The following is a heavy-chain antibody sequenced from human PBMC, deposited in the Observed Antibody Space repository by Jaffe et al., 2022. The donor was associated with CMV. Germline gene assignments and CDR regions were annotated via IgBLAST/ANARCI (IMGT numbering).Heavy chain of an antibody. J-gene: IGHJ6*03. CDR3: ARGRSGYYSNYYYYYMDV. CDR1: GGSFSGYY. V-gene: IGHV4-34*01. CDR2: INHSGST. Sequence: QVQLQQWGAGLLKPSETLSLTCAVYGGSFSGYYWSWIRQPPGKGLEWIGEINHSGSTNYNPSLKSRVTISVDTSKNQFSLKLSSVTAADTAVYYCARGRSGYYSNYYYYYMDVWGKGTTVTVSS. D-gene: IGHD3-3*01.